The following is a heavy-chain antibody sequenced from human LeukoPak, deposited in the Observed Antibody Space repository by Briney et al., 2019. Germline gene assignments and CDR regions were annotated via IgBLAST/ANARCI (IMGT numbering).Heavy chain of an antibody. CDR2: IIPIFGTA. Sequence: GASVKVSCKASGGTFSSYAISWVRQAPGQGLEWMGGIIPIFGTANYAQKFQGRLTITAEKSTSIVYMELNTLRSDDTAVYYCASPSYYFWDYFDLWGQGTLVTVSS. CDR1: GGTFSSYA. V-gene: IGHV1-69*06. D-gene: IGHD3-16*01. J-gene: IGHJ4*02. CDR3: ASPSYYFWDYFDL.